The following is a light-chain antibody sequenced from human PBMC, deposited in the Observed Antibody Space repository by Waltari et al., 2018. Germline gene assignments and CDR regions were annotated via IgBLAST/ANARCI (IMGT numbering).Light chain of an antibody. CDR2: KAS. CDR3: QQYSSYST. V-gene: IGKV1-5*03. CDR1: QSIGSW. Sequence: DIQLPQSLSTLSASVADRVTITCRASQSIGSWLAWYQQKPGKAPKLLIYKASSLESGVPSRFSGSGSGTEFTLTISSLQPDDFATYSCQQYSSYSTFGQGTKLEI. J-gene: IGKJ2*01.